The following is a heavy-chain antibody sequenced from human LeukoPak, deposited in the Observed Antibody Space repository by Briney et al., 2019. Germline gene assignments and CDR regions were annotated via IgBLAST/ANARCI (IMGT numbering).Heavy chain of an antibody. CDR2: ISSSSSYI. Sequence: GGSVRLSCAASGFTFSNHGMNWVRQAPGKGLEWVSSISSSSSYIYYADSVKGRFTISRDNAKNSLYLQMNSLRAEDTAVYYCARDSDGNYDFWSGYPNWFDPWGQGTLVTVSS. D-gene: IGHD3-3*01. CDR1: GFTFSNHG. J-gene: IGHJ5*02. CDR3: ARDSDGNYDFWSGYPNWFDP. V-gene: IGHV3-21*01.